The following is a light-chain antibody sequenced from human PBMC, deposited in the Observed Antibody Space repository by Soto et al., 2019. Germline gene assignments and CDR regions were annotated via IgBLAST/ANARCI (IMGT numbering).Light chain of an antibody. CDR1: QSIGTD. V-gene: IGKV3-15*01. CDR3: QQYNYWPQT. Sequence: EIVLTPSPDTLSVSPAERTTPSCRASQSIGTDLAWYQQKPGQTPRLLIYGASTRATGFPARFSGSGSGTEFTLTISSLQSEDFGVYYCQQYNYWPQTFGQGTRLEIK. CDR2: GAS. J-gene: IGKJ5*01.